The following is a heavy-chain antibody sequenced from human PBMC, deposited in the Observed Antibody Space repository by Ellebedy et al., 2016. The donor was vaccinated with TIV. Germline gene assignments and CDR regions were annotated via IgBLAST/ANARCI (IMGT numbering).Heavy chain of an antibody. CDR1: GFTFGDYA. D-gene: IGHD5-24*01. V-gene: IGHV3-49*03. CDR2: IRSKAFGGTT. Sequence: PGGSLRLSCTASGFTFGDYAMTWFRQAPGKGLEWVGFIRSKAFGGTTEYAASVKGRFTVSRDDSKSIAYLQMKSLKTEDTAVYYCTRGRLEMSTTFDYWGQGTLVTVSS. CDR3: TRGRLEMSTTFDY. J-gene: IGHJ4*02.